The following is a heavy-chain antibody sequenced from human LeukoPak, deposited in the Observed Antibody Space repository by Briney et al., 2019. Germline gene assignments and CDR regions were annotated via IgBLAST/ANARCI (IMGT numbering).Heavy chain of an antibody. CDR2: TDPEGSET. CDR3: AGSGSYYQGALDI. V-gene: IGHV1-24*01. J-gene: IGHJ3*02. Sequence: VSSVNVSRKVSGYTHTELSMHGVRQTPGKGLEWMGGTDPEGSETIYAPKFQGRVTMTEDTSTDTAYMELSNLRFEDTAVYYCAGSGSYYQGALDICGQGTMVTVSS. D-gene: IGHD1-26*01. CDR1: GYTHTELS.